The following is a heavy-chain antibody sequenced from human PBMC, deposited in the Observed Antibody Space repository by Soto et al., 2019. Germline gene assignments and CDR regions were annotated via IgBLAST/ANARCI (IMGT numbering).Heavy chain of an antibody. J-gene: IGHJ6*03. V-gene: IGHV5-51*01. CDR3: ARQIAAAPAYYYYMDV. D-gene: IGHD6-13*01. CDR1: GYSFTSYW. CDR2: IYPGDSDT. Sequence: GESLKISCKVSGYSFTSYWIGCVRQMPGKGLEWMGIIYPGDSDTRYSPSFQGRVTISADKSISTAYLQWSSLKASDTAMYYCARQIAAAPAYYYYMDVWGKGTTVTVSS.